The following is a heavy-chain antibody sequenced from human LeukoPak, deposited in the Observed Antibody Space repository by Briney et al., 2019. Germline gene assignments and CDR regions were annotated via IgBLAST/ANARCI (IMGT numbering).Heavy chain of an antibody. CDR3: ARRGTQLSSWFDP. CDR1: GASISNYH. D-gene: IGHD5-18*01. CDR2: ISDSGST. Sequence: SETLSLTCALSGASISNYHWSWIRQPPGKGLEWIGYISDSGSTNYNPSLKSRVTISIDTSKNQFSLKLSSVTAADTAVYYCARRGTQLSSWFDPWGQGTLVTVSS. J-gene: IGHJ5*02. V-gene: IGHV4-59*08.